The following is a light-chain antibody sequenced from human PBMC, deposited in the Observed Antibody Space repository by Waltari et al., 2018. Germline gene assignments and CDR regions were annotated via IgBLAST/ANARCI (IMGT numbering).Light chain of an antibody. J-gene: IGKJ2*01. CDR2: WAS. Sequence: DIVMTQSPDSLAVSLGERATINCKSSQSGLYSSNNKDYLAWYQQKPGQPPKLLIYWASTRESGVPDRFSGSGSGTDFSLTISSLQAEDVAVYYCQQYYNTPYTFGQGTKLEIK. CDR1: QSGLYSSNNKDY. CDR3: QQYYNTPYT. V-gene: IGKV4-1*01.